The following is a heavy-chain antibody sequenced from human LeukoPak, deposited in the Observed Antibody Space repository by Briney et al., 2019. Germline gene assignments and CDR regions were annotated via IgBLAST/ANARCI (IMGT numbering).Heavy chain of an antibody. Sequence: SGTLSLTCAVSGGSISSSNWWSWVRQPPGKGLEWIGEIYHSGSTNYNPSLKSRVTISVDKSKNQFSLKLSSVTAADTAVYYCARVPGSYFYGMDVWGQGTTVTVSS. D-gene: IGHD3-10*01. CDR2: IYHSGST. J-gene: IGHJ6*02. V-gene: IGHV4-4*02. CDR1: GGSISSSNW. CDR3: ARVPGSYFYGMDV.